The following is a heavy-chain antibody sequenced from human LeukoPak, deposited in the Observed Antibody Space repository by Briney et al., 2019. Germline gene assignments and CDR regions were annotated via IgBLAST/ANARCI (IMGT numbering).Heavy chain of an antibody. V-gene: IGHV1-18*01. CDR3: ARDYYYGSGSYYSFDH. Sequence: ASVKVSCKASGYTFTTSGISWVRQAPGQGLEWMGWISGSNGNTNYAQSFQGRVTMTTDTSTGTAYMELRSLRSDDTATHYCARDYYYGSGSYYSFDHWGQGTLVTVSS. J-gene: IGHJ4*02. CDR2: ISGSNGNT. D-gene: IGHD3-10*01. CDR1: GYTFTTSG.